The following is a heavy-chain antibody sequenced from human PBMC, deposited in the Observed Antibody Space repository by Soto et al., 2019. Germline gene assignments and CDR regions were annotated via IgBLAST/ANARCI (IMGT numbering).Heavy chain of an antibody. J-gene: IGHJ6*02. CDR2: INHSGIT. Sequence: QVQLQQWGAGLLKPSETLSLTCAVYGGSFTGYYWSWLRQPPGKVPEWIGEINHSGITKYNPSLENRVTISVDTSKNQFSLKLNSVSAADTAVYYCARTGGMYLWSQGATVTVSS. V-gene: IGHV4-34*01. CDR1: GGSFTGYY. CDR3: ARTGGMYL.